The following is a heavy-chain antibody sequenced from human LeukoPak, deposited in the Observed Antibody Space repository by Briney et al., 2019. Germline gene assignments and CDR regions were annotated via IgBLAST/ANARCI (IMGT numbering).Heavy chain of an antibody. V-gene: IGHV3-48*01. CDR1: GFTFSSYS. J-gene: IGHJ4*02. CDR3: ARAPYSNLDY. Sequence: PGGSLRLSCAASGFTFSSYSMNWVRQAPGKGLEWVSYISSSSSTIYYADSVKGRFTISRDNAKDSLYLQMNSLRAEDTAVYYCARAPYSNLDYWGQGTLVTVSS. CDR2: ISSSSSTI. D-gene: IGHD5-18*01.